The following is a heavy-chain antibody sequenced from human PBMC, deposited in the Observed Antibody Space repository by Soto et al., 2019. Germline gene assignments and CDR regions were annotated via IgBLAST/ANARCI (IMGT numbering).Heavy chain of an antibody. D-gene: IGHD3-3*01. CDR2: ISSSSSTI. Sequence: EVQLVESGGGLVQPGGSLRLSCAASGFTFSSYSMNWVRQAPGKGLEWVSYISSSSSTIYYADSVKGRFTISRDNAKNSLYLQMNSLRAEDTAVYYCARDYDFWSYYMDVWGKGTTVTVSS. J-gene: IGHJ6*03. V-gene: IGHV3-48*01. CDR3: ARDYDFWSYYMDV. CDR1: GFTFSSYS.